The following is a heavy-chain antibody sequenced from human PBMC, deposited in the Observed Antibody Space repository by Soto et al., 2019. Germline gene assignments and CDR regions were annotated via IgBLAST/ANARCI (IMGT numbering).Heavy chain of an antibody. D-gene: IGHD2-2*01. CDR1: GFTFSTST. Sequence: GGSLRLSCAASGFTFSTSTMNWVRQAPGKGLEWVSSISPNSNYIYYADSMKGRLTISRDNAKNSLYLQMISLRAEDTAVYFCARDPGIGYCSSDSCPYYFDYWGQGTLVTVSS. V-gene: IGHV3-21*01. J-gene: IGHJ4*02. CDR2: ISPNSNYI. CDR3: ARDPGIGYCSSDSCPYYFDY.